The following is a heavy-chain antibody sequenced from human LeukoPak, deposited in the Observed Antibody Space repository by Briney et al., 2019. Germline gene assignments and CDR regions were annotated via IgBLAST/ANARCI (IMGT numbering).Heavy chain of an antibody. CDR2: ISGDAGST. CDR3: AKDIYRGLNMATRPDY. J-gene: IGHJ4*02. CDR1: GFTFDDYA. V-gene: IGHV3-43*02. D-gene: IGHD5-24*01. Sequence: GGSLRLSCAASGFTFDDYAMHWVRQAPGKGLEWVSLISGDAGSTYYADSVKGRFTISRDDSKNSLYLQMNSLRTEDTAFYYCAKDIYRGLNMATRPDYWGQGTLVTVSS.